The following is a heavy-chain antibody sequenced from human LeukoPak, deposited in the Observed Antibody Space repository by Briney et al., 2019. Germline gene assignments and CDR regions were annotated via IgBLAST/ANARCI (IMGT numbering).Heavy chain of an antibody. J-gene: IGHJ4*02. CDR2: IIPIFGTA. D-gene: IGHD3-22*01. V-gene: IGHV1-69*13. CDR3: ARDARTYYYDSSGYYHFDY. CDR1: GYTFTSYY. Sequence: SVKVSCKASGYTFTSYYMHWVRQAPGQGLEWMGGIIPIFGTANYAQKFQGRVTITVDESTSTAYMELSSLRSEDTAVYYCARDARTYYYDSSGYYHFDYWGQGTLVTVSS.